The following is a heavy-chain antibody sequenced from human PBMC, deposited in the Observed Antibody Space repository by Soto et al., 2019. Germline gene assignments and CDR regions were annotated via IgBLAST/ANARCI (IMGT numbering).Heavy chain of an antibody. CDR1: GFTFRSYG. D-gene: IGHD6-19*01. J-gene: IGHJ4*02. CDR3: ARGPGAVATS. CDR2: IWHDGSKK. Sequence: QVQLVESGGGVVQPGTSLRLSCAASGFTFRSYGIHWVRQAPGKGLEWVAVIWHDGSKKYYADSVEGRFTISRDNSKNTLYLQMNSLRIEDTAVYYCARGPGAVATSWGQGTLVTVSS. V-gene: IGHV3-33*01.